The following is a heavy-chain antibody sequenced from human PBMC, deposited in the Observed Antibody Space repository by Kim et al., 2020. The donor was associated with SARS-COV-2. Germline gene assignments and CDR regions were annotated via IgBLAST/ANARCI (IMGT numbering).Heavy chain of an antibody. J-gene: IGHJ3*02. V-gene: IGHV1-24*01. CDR1: GYTLTELS. CDR3: ATDQDGGWYGRGAFDI. Sequence: ASVKVSCKVSGYTLTELSMHWVRQAPGKGLEWMGGFDPEDGETIYAQKFQGRVTMTEDTSTDTAYMELSSLRSEDTAVYYCATDQDGGWYGRGAFDIWGQGTIVTVSS. D-gene: IGHD6-19*01. CDR2: FDPEDGET.